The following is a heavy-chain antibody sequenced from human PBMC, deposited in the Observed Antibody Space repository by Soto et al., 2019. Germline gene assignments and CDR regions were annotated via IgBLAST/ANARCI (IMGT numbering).Heavy chain of an antibody. Sequence: SETLSLTCTVSGGSISSGGYYWSWIRQHPGKGLEWIGYIYYCGSTYYNPSLKSRVTISVDTSKNQFSLKLSSVTAADTAVYYCARERRYYDSYMDVWGKGTTVTVSS. V-gene: IGHV4-31*03. CDR3: ARERRYYDSYMDV. J-gene: IGHJ6*03. CDR2: IYYCGST. CDR1: GGSISSGGYY.